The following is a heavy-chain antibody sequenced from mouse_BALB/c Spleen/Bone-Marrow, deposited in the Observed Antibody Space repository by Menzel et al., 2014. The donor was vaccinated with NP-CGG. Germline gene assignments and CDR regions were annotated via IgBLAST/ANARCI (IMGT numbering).Heavy chain of an antibody. CDR1: GFDFSRYW. Sequence: EVNVVESGGGLVQPGGSLKLSCAASGFDFSRYWMSWVRQAPGKGLEWIGEINPDSRTINYTPSLKDKFIISRDNAKNTLDLQMSRVRSEDAGLYYCARCGYYGFLHYWGQGTTLTVSS. J-gene: IGHJ2*01. CDR3: ARCGYYGFLHY. D-gene: IGHD1-1*01. CDR2: INPDSRTI. V-gene: IGHV4-1*02.